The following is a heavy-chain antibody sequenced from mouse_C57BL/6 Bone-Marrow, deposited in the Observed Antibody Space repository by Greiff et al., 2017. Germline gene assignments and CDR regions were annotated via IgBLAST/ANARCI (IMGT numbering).Heavy chain of an antibody. CDR3: ARHYYRNFWYFDV. CDR1: GYTFTSYW. J-gene: IGHJ1*03. D-gene: IGHD2-5*01. Sequence: QVQLQQPGAELVKPGASVKMSCKASGYTFTSYWITWVKQRPGLGLEWIGDIYPGSGSTNYNEKFKSKATLTVDTSSSTSYVQHSNLTSEDSAVYYCARHYYRNFWYFDVWGKGTTVTVSS. CDR2: IYPGSGST. V-gene: IGHV1-55*01.